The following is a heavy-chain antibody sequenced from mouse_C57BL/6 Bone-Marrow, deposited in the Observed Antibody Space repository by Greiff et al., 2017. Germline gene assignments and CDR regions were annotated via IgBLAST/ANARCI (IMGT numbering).Heavy chain of an antibody. D-gene: IGHD1-1*01. CDR1: GYAFTNYL. J-gene: IGHJ1*03. CDR2: INPGSGGT. V-gene: IGHV1-54*01. Sequence: QVQLQQSGAELVRPGTSVKVSCKASGYAFTNYLIEWVKQRPGQGLEWIGVINPGSGGTNYNEKFKGKATLTADKSSSTAYMQLSSLTSEDSAVYFCARSTYGRRGWYFDVWGTGTTVTVSS. CDR3: ARSTYGRRGWYFDV.